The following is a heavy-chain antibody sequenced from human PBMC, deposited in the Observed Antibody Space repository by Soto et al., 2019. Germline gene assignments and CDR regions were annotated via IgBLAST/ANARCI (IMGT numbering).Heavy chain of an antibody. J-gene: IGHJ6*02. D-gene: IGHD6-6*01. CDR3: ARDFSSSSTFLGYYYYYGMDV. V-gene: IGHV6-1*01. Sequence: PSQTLPLTCAISGDSVSSNSAAWNWIRQSPSRGLEWLGRTYYRSKWYNDYAVSVKSRITINPDTSKNQFSLQLNSVTPEDTAVYYCARDFSSSSTFLGYYYYYGMDVWGQGTTVTVSS. CDR1: GDSVSSNSAA. CDR2: TYYRSKWYN.